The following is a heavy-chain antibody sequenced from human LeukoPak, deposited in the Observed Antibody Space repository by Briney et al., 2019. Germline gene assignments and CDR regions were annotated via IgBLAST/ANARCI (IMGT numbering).Heavy chain of an antibody. CDR1: GYTLTELS. D-gene: IGHD3-22*01. J-gene: IGHJ3*02. CDR2: FDPEDGET. CDR3: ATDLATYYYDSSGYHTRGRAFDI. Sequence: ASVKVSCKVSGYTLTELSMHWVRQAPGKGLEWMGGFDPEDGETIYAQKFQGRVTMTEDTSTDTAYMELSSLRSEDTAVYYCATDLATYYYDSSGYHTRGRAFDIWGQGTMVTVSS. V-gene: IGHV1-24*01.